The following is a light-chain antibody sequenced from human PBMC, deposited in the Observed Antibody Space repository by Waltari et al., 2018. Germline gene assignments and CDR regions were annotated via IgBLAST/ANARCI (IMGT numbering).Light chain of an antibody. CDR3: SAWDSSLSAWV. V-gene: IGLV10-54*04. CDR2: RNN. J-gene: IGLJ3*02. CDR1: STNVGNQG. Sequence: QAGLTQPPSVSKGLRQTATLTCTGHSTNVGNQGAAWLQQHQGHPPKLLSYRNNNRPSGISERFSASRSGNTASLNITGLQPEDEADYYCSAWDSSLSAWVFGGGTKLTVL.